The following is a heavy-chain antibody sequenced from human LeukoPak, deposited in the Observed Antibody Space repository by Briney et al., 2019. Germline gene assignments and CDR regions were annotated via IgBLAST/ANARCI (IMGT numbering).Heavy chain of an antibody. Sequence: ASVKVSCRASGYTFTSYGISWVRQAPGQGLEWMGWISAYNGNTNYAQKLQGRVTMTTDTSTSTAYMELRSLRSDDTAVYYCARRGLYSSSWYCDYWGQGTLVTVSS. D-gene: IGHD6-13*01. J-gene: IGHJ4*02. CDR2: ISAYNGNT. CDR3: ARRGLYSSSWYCDY. CDR1: GYTFTSYG. V-gene: IGHV1-18*01.